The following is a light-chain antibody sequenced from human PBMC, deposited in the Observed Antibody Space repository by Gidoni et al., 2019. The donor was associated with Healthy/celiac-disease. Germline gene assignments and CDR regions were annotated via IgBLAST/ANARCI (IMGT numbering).Light chain of an antibody. V-gene: IGKV1-39*01. CDR3: QQSYSTPWT. CDR2: AAS. Sequence: DSQMTQSPSSLSASVGDRVTITCRASQSISSYLNWYQQKPGKAPKLLIYAASSLQSVVPSRFSGSGSGTDFTLTISSLQPEAFATYSCQQSYSTPWTFGQGTKVEIK. CDR1: QSISSY. J-gene: IGKJ1*01.